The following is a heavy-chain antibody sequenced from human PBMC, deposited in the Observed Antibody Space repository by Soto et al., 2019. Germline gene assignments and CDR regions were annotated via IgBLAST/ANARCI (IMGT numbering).Heavy chain of an antibody. D-gene: IGHD3-10*01. CDR3: ARGKGSGSYYVSWFDP. Sequence: PSETLSLTCTVSGGSISSGGYYWSWIRQHPGKGLEWIGYIYYSGSTYYNSSLKSRVTISVDTSNNQFSLKLSSVTAADTAVYYCARGKGSGSYYVSWFDPWGQGTLVTVSS. V-gene: IGHV4-31*03. J-gene: IGHJ5*02. CDR1: GGSISSGGYY. CDR2: IYYSGST.